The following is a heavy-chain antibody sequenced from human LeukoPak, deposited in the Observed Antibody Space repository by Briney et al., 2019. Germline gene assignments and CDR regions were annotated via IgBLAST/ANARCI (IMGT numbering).Heavy chain of an antibody. Sequence: PGRSLTLSCAASGFTFDVYAMHWVRQAPGKGLEWVSGITWYSGSIGYAGSVKGRFTISRDNAKNPLYLQMNSLRAEDTGVYYCAELDITMIGGVWGKGTTVTISS. CDR2: ITWYSGSI. V-gene: IGHV3-9*01. CDR3: AELDITMIGGV. CDR1: GFTFDVYA. D-gene: IGHD3-10*02. J-gene: IGHJ6*04.